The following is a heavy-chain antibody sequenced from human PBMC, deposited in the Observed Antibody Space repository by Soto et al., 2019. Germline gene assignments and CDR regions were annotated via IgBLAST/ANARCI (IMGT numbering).Heavy chain of an antibody. J-gene: IGHJ5*02. V-gene: IGHV4-39*01. Sequence: SETLSLTCTVSGGSISSSSYYWGWIRQPPGKGLEWIGSIYYSGSTYYNPSLKSRVTISVDTSKNQFSLKLSSVTAADTAVYYCAVTPLLYSGYDRRGGWFDPWGQGTLVTVSS. D-gene: IGHD5-12*01. CDR3: AVTPLLYSGYDRRGGWFDP. CDR1: GGSISSSSYY. CDR2: IYYSGST.